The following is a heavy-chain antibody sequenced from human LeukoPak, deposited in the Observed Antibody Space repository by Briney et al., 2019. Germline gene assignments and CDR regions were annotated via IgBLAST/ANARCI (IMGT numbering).Heavy chain of an antibody. J-gene: IGHJ4*02. CDR1: GFTFISYA. CDR3: AKGRFAVRGGLDY. Sequence: GGSLRLSCAASGFTFISYAMSWVRQAPGKGPEWVSAISGSGGSTYYADSVKGRFTISRDNSKNTLYLQMNSLRAEDTAVYYCAKGRFAVRGGLDYWGQGTLVTVSS. CDR2: ISGSGGST. D-gene: IGHD3-10*01. V-gene: IGHV3-23*01.